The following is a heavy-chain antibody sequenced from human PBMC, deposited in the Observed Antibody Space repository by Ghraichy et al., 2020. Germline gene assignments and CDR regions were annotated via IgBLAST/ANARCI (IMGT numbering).Heavy chain of an antibody. J-gene: IGHJ3*02. Sequence: SETLSLTCTVSGASITSYYWSYIRQPPGKGLEWIGYMYSSGSTYYYPSLKSRVTVSIDTSKNQFSLKVTSVTAADTAVYYCARRMNNAFDIWGQGTMVTVSS. D-gene: IGHD2/OR15-2a*01. V-gene: IGHV4-59*08. CDR3: ARRMNNAFDI. CDR2: MYSSGST. CDR1: GASITSYY.